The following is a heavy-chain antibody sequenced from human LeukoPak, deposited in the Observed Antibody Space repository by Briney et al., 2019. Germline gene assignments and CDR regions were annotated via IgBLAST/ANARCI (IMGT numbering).Heavy chain of an antibody. J-gene: IGHJ4*02. Sequence: SQTLSLTCTVSGGSISSGGYYWSWIRQHPGKGLEWIGYIYYSGSTYYNPSLKSRVTTSVDTSKNQFSLKLSSVTAADTAVYYCAISNDSSGRGSIDYWGQGTLVTVSS. CDR2: IYYSGST. V-gene: IGHV4-31*03. CDR1: GGSISSGGYY. D-gene: IGHD3-22*01. CDR3: AISNDSSGRGSIDY.